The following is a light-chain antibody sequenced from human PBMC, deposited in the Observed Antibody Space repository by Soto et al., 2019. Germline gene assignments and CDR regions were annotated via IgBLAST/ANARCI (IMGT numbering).Light chain of an antibody. Sequence: QAVVTQEHSLTVSPGGTVTLTCGSNTGAVTGGHYPYWFQRKPGQAPRTLIYDTSNKHSWTPARFSGSLRGGKAALTLSGAQPEDEAEYYCLLSHGRARVFGGGTKLTVL. J-gene: IGLJ3*02. CDR3: LLSHGRARV. V-gene: IGLV7-46*01. CDR1: TGAVTGGHY. CDR2: DTS.